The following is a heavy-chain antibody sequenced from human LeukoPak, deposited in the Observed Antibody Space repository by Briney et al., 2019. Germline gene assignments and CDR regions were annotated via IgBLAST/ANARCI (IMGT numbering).Heavy chain of an antibody. CDR2: ISGSGGST. V-gene: IGHV3-23*01. CDR1: GFTFSSHA. Sequence: GGSLRLSCAASGFTFSSHAMSWVRQAPGKGLEWVSAISGSGGSTYYADSVKGRFTISRDKPKNTLYLQMNSLRAEDTAVYYCARGYGSGIGFDYWGQGTLVTVSS. J-gene: IGHJ4*02. D-gene: IGHD3-10*01. CDR3: ARGYGSGIGFDY.